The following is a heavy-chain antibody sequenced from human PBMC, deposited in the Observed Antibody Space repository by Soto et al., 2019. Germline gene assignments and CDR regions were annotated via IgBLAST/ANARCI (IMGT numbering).Heavy chain of an antibody. D-gene: IGHD3-3*01. J-gene: IGHJ4*01. CDR1: GYTFTSYY. Sequence: VASVKVSCKASGYTFTSYYMHWVRKAPGQGLEWMGIINPSGGSTSYAQKFQGRVTMTRDTSTSTVYMELSSLRSEDTAGYYCDIPQTPIFGVVMAPLDYWGQEPWSPSPQ. CDR3: DIPQTPIFGVVMAPLDY. V-gene: IGHV1-46*03. CDR2: INPSGGST.